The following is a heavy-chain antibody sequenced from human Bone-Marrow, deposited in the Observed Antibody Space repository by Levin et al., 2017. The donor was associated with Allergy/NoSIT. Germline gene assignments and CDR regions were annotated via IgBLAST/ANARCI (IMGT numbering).Heavy chain of an antibody. D-gene: IGHD3-10*01. Sequence: SCAASGFTFSSYGMHWVRQAPGKGLEWVAVIWYDGSNKYYADSVKGRFTISRDNSKNTLYLQMNSLRAEDTAVYYCARDDYGSGSYSQIHFDYWGQGTLVTVSS. CDR1: GFTFSSYG. J-gene: IGHJ4*02. CDR2: IWYDGSNK. V-gene: IGHV3-33*01. CDR3: ARDDYGSGSYSQIHFDY.